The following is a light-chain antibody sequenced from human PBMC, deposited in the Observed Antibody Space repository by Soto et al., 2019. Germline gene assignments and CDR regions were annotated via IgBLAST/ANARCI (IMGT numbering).Light chain of an antibody. CDR2: DAS. CDR1: QGIRSA. Sequence: AIQLTQSPSSLSASVGDRVTITCRASQGIRSALAWYQQKPGKAPKLLIYDASSLESGVPSRFSGSGSGTKFTLTISRLQPEDFATYYCQQFTTYLFTFGTGTKVDIK. J-gene: IGKJ3*01. V-gene: IGKV1-13*02. CDR3: QQFTTYLFT.